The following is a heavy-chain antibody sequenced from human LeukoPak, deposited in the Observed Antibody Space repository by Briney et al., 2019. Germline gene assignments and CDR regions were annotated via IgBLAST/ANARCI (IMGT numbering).Heavy chain of an antibody. CDR3: ARERIVVVPAARVAYYYYMDV. J-gene: IGHJ6*03. CDR1: GYTFTSYG. CDR2: ISAYNGNT. V-gene: IGHV1-18*01. Sequence: ASVKVSCKASGYTFTSYGISWVRQAPGQGLEWMGWISAYNGNTNYAQKLQGRVTMTTDTSTSTAYMELRSLRSDDTAVYYCARERIVVVPAARVAYYYYMDVWGKGTTVTVSS. D-gene: IGHD2-2*01.